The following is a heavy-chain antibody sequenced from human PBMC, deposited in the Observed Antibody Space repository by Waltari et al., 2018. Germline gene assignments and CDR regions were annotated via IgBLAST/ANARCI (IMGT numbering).Heavy chain of an antibody. V-gene: IGHV5-51*03. Sequence: EVQLVQSGPEVKKSGESLRISCQVSGYSFISYWIAWVPQMPGKGLEYMGIIWPDDSDTRYSPSFQGQVIISVDKSIGTAYLQLNTLKASDTAMYYCARPRRGRDAFDVWGPGTMVTVSS. J-gene: IGHJ3*01. CDR2: IWPDDSDT. CDR1: GYSFISYW. CDR3: ARPRRGRDAFDV. D-gene: IGHD3-10*01.